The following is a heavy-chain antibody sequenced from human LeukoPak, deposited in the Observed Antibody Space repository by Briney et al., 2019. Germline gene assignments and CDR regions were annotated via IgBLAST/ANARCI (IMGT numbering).Heavy chain of an antibody. Sequence: GGSLRLSCAASGFTFSNYAMSWVRQAPGKGLEWVSSLSDNGGSPYYADSVKGRFTISRDNSKNTLYLQMNSLRAEDTAVYYCAREPPTSGYEFEAGGQGTRVTVSS. CDR3: AREPPTSGYEFEA. D-gene: IGHD5-12*01. CDR2: LSDNGGSP. CDR1: GFTFSNYA. V-gene: IGHV3-23*01. J-gene: IGHJ4*02.